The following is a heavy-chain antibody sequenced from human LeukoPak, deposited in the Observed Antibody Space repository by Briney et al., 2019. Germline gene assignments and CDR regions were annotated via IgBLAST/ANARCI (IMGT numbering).Heavy chain of an antibody. CDR3: ASTNSVSRYDTFDI. Sequence: GESLKISCKGSGYSFTSYWIGWVRQMPGKGLEWMGVIYPAASDTRYSPSFEGQVTISAEKSISTAYLQWSSLKASDTAMYYCASTNSVSRYDTFDIWGQGTPVTVSS. D-gene: IGHD1-26*01. J-gene: IGHJ3*02. CDR2: IYPAASDT. V-gene: IGHV5-51*01. CDR1: GYSFTSYW.